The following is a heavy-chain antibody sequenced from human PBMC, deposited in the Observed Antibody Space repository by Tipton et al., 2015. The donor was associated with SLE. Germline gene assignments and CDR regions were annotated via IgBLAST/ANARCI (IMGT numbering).Heavy chain of an antibody. CDR3: ARHGVEPGRELLLPPYMDV. J-gene: IGHJ6*03. V-gene: IGHV3-33*08. Sequence: SLRLSCAASGFTFSSYGMHWVRQAPGKGLEWVAVIWYDGSNKYYVDSVKGRFTISRDNAKNSLYLQMNSLRAEDTAVYYCARHGVEPGRELLLPPYMDVWGKGTTVTVSS. CDR2: IWYDGSNK. CDR1: GFTFSSYG. D-gene: IGHD1-26*01.